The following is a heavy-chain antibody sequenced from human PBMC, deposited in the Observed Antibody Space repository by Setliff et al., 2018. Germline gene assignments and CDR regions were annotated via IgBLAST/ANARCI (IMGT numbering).Heavy chain of an antibody. CDR3: ARTCSGSGCYAGLGS. CDR1: GFTFSIYA. CDR2: IYNIGET. J-gene: IGHJ5*02. D-gene: IGHD2-15*01. V-gene: IGHV3-23*05. Sequence: GGSLRLSCAASGFTFSIYAISWVRQAPGKGLEWVSVIYNIGETRYADSVKGRFTISRDNSKNTLYLQMNSLRPEDTAVYYCARTCSGSGCYAGLGSWGQGTPVTVSS.